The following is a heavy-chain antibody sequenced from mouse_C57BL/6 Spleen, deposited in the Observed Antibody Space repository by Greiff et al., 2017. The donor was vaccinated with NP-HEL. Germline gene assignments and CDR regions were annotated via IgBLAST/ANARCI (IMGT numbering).Heavy chain of an antibody. D-gene: IGHD1-1*01. CDR1: GYTFTSYW. Sequence: VQLQESGAELVKPGASVKLSCKASGYTFTSYWMHWVKQRPGQGLEWIGMIHPNSGSTNYNEKFKSKATLTVDKSSSTAYMQLSSLTSEDSAVYYCARSHYYGSSYLAMDYWGQGTSVTVSS. CDR3: ARSHYYGSSYLAMDY. V-gene: IGHV1-64*01. J-gene: IGHJ4*01. CDR2: IHPNSGST.